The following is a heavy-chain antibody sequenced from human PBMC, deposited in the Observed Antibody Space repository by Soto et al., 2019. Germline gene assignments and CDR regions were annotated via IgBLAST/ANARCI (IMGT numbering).Heavy chain of an antibody. D-gene: IGHD1-26*01. Sequence: EVQLLESGGGLAQPGESLRLSCAASGFTFSYYWMHWVRQAPGMGLVWVSRIHSDGSSTTYADSVKGRFTISRDNARNTLYLQMHSLRAEDTAVYYCARGDRGAFDLWGQGTVVTVSS. CDR3: ARGDRGAFDL. CDR2: IHSDGSST. J-gene: IGHJ3*01. V-gene: IGHV3-74*01. CDR1: GFTFSYYW.